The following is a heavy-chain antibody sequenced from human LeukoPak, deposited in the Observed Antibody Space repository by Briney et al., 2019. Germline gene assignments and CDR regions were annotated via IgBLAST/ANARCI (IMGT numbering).Heavy chain of an antibody. CDR3: ARVIVGATTSPYYFDY. D-gene: IGHD1-26*01. Sequence: LSLTCAVSGGSLSRSNWWSWVRQPPGKGLEWVAVISYDGSNKYYADSVKGRFTISRDNSKNTLYLQMNSLRAEDTAVYYCARVIVGATTSPYYFDYWGQGTLVTVSS. CDR1: GGSLSRSN. V-gene: IGHV3-30-3*01. CDR2: ISYDGSNK. J-gene: IGHJ4*02.